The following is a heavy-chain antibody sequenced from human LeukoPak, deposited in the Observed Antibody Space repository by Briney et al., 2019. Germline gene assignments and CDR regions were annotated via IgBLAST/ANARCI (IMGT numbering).Heavy chain of an antibody. J-gene: IGHJ6*03. Sequence: GGSLRLSCAASGFTFSDYYMSWIRQAPGKGLEWVSYISSSGSTIYYADSVKGRFTISRDNAKNSLYLQMNSLRAEDTAVYYCARDIGPDSYGSGSYYYYMDVWGKGTTVTVSS. CDR3: ARDIGPDSYGSGSYYYYMDV. D-gene: IGHD3-10*01. CDR2: ISSSGSTI. CDR1: GFTFSDYY. V-gene: IGHV3-11*04.